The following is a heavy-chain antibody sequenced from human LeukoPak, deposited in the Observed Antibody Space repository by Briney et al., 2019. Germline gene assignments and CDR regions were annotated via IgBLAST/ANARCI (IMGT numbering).Heavy chain of an antibody. CDR1: GGSISSSGYY. CDR3: ARLSGAIFGVVITLYYFDY. J-gene: IGHJ4*02. Sequence: SETLSLTCTVSGGSISSSGYYWGWIRQPPGKGLEWIGSIYYSGSTYYNPSLKSRVTISVDTSKNQFSLKLSSVTAADTAVYYCARLSGAIFGVVITLYYFDYWGQGTLVTVSS. CDR2: IYYSGST. V-gene: IGHV4-39*01. D-gene: IGHD3-3*01.